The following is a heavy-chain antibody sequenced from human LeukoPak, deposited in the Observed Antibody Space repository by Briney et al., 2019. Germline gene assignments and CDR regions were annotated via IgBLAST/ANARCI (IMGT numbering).Heavy chain of an antibody. CDR1: GDFFRSYW. CDR3: ARQGYTASYYFLDS. J-gene: IGHJ4*02. V-gene: IGHV4-4*07. CDR2: IYATGST. Sequence: SETLSLTCDVSGDFFRSYWWGWVRQPAGKGLEWIGRIYATGSTKFNPSLKSRLTMSMDASTNQFSLKLTSVTAADTAVYFCARQGYTASYYFLDSWSQGILVILSS. D-gene: IGHD1-26*01.